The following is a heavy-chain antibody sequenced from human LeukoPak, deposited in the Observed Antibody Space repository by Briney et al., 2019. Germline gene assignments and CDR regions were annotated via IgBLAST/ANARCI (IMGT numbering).Heavy chain of an antibody. CDR2: IYHSGST. V-gene: IGHV4-30-2*01. D-gene: IGHD3-10*01. Sequence: SQTLSHTCAVSGVSISSGGYSWRWIRQPPGKGLEWIGYIYHSGSTYYNPALKSRVTISVDRSKNQFSLKLSSVTAADTAVYYCARGVLLWFGELESFDYWGQGTLVTVSS. CDR1: GVSISSGGYS. CDR3: ARGVLLWFGELESFDY. J-gene: IGHJ4*02.